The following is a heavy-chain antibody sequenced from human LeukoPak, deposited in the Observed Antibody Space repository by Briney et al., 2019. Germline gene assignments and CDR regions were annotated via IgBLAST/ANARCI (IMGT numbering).Heavy chain of an antibody. J-gene: IGHJ5*02. CDR1: GYTFTGYF. Sequence: ASVKVSCKASGYTFTGYFMHWVRQAPGQGLEWMGWINPNSGGTNYAQKFQGRVTMTWDTSISTAYMELSSLRSDDTAVYYCTSDTYYYDSTGLGHWFDPWGQGTLVTVSS. CDR2: INPNSGGT. CDR3: TSDTYYYDSTGLGHWFDP. V-gene: IGHV1-2*02. D-gene: IGHD3-22*01.